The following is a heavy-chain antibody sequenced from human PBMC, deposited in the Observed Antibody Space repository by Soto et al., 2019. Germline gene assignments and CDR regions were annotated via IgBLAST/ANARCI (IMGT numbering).Heavy chain of an antibody. CDR2: ISGGGNDR. CDR1: GFPFSSYA. Sequence: VQLLESGGSTVQPGGSLTLSCAASGFPFSSYAMSWVRQTPEKGLEWVAGISGGGNDRYYADFVQSRFTFSSDNSRNILYLQMNSLRAEDTAMYYCARSLFMVAPDNEPFDYWGQGTLVTVSS. CDR3: ARSLFMVAPDNEPFDY. D-gene: IGHD5-12*01. J-gene: IGHJ4*02. V-gene: IGHV3-23*01.